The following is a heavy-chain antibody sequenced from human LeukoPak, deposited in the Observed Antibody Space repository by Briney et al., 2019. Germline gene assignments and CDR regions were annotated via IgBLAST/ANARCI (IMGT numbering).Heavy chain of an antibody. V-gene: IGHV1-18*01. J-gene: IGHJ5*02. Sequence: ASVKVSCKASGYTFTSYGISWVRQAPGQGLEWMGWISAYNGNTNYAQKLQGRVTMTTDTSTSTAYMELSSLRSEDTAVYYCARAGILDILTGSLNWFDPWGQGTLVTVSS. CDR2: ISAYNGNT. CDR1: GYTFTSYG. D-gene: IGHD3-9*01. CDR3: ARAGILDILTGSLNWFDP.